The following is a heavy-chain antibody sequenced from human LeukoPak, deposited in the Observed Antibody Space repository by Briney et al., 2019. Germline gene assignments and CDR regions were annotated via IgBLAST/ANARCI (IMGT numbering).Heavy chain of an antibody. V-gene: IGHV4-34*01. CDR1: GGSFSGYY. D-gene: IGHD6-13*01. Sequence: LETLSLTCAVYGGSFSGYYWSWIRQPPGKGLEWIGEINHSGSTNYNPSLKSRVTISVDTSKNQFSLKLSSVTAADTAVYYCARDSSSWYVPNYYYGMDVWGQGTTVTVSS. CDR2: INHSGST. J-gene: IGHJ6*02. CDR3: ARDSSSWYVPNYYYGMDV.